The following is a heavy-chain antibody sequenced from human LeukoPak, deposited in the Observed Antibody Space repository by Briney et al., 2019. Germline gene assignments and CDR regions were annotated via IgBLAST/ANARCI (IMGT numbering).Heavy chain of an antibody. J-gene: IGHJ1*01. CDR2: IYYSGST. V-gene: IGHV4-61*01. D-gene: IGHD2-15*01. CDR1: GGSVSRTSYY. CDR3: ALGYCGGGSCYAREYFQH. Sequence: KPSETLSLTCTVSGGSVSRTSYYWSWIRQPPGKGLEWIGYIYYSGSTYYNPSLKSRVTISVDTSKNQFSLKLSSVTAADTAVYYCALGYCGGGSCYAREYFQHWGQGTLVTVSS.